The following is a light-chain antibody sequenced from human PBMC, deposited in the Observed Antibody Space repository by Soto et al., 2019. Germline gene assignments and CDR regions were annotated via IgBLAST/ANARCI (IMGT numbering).Light chain of an antibody. CDR1: QSIRSY. Sequence: DIQMTQSPSSLSASVGDRVTITCRASQSIRSYLNWYQQKPGKAPKLLIYAASSLQSGVPSRFSGSGSGTDFTLTISSLHPEDFATYYCQQRYTTPLTFGGGTKVEIK. J-gene: IGKJ4*01. CDR3: QQRYTTPLT. CDR2: AAS. V-gene: IGKV1-39*01.